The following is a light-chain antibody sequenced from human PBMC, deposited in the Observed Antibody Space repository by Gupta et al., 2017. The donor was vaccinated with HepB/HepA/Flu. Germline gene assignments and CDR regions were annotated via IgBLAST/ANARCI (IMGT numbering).Light chain of an antibody. CDR3: MQGIQSSLT. J-gene: IGKJ3*01. CDR2: WGS. V-gene: IGKV2-28*01. CDR1: QSLLHTNGYNY. Sequence: DMVMTHSTLSLPVSPGEPTTSSGSSSQSLLHTNGYNYLDWYLQKPGQSPQLLIYWGSNRAPGVPDRFSGSGSGTDFTLKISRVEAEDVGIYYCMQGIQSSLTFGHGTKVDIK.